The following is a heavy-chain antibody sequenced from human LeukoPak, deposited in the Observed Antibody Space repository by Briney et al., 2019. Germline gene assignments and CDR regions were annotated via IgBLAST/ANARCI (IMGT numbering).Heavy chain of an antibody. CDR2: IGTAGDT. Sequence: GGSLRLSCAASGFTFSSYDMHWVRQATGKGLEWVSAIGTAGDTYYPGSVKGRFTISRENAKNSLYLQMNSLRAGDTAAYYCARDYSSGSTVAFDIWGQGTMVTVSS. CDR3: ARDYSSGSTVAFDI. D-gene: IGHD6-19*01. V-gene: IGHV3-13*04. J-gene: IGHJ3*02. CDR1: GFTFSSYD.